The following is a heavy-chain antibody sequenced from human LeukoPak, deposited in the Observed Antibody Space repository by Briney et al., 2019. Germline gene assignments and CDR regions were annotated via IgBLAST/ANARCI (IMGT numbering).Heavy chain of an antibody. CDR3: ARGFWSGYLHNYYMDV. D-gene: IGHD3-3*01. V-gene: IGHV1-69*13. J-gene: IGHJ6*03. Sequence: GASVKVSCKASGGIFGSYGIGWVRQDRGQGLEWVGGIIPLFGTADYAQKFQGRVTITADESTSTAYMELGSMTSEDTAVYYCARGFWSGYLHNYYMDVWGKGTTVIVSS. CDR1: GGIFGSYG. CDR2: IIPLFGTA.